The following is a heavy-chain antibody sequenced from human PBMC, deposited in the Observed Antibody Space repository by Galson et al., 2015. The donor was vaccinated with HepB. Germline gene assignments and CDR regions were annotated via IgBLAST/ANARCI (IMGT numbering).Heavy chain of an antibody. Sequence: SLRLSCAASGFTFSGYAMHWVRQAPGKGLEYVSAISSNGGSTYYANSVKGRFTISRDNSKNTLYLQMGSLRAEDMAVYYCARDPGVDNLAGARETDYWGQGTLVTVSS. CDR3: ARDPGVDNLAGARETDY. CDR1: GFTFSGYA. V-gene: IGHV3-64*01. J-gene: IGHJ4*02. D-gene: IGHD5-12*01. CDR2: ISSNGGST.